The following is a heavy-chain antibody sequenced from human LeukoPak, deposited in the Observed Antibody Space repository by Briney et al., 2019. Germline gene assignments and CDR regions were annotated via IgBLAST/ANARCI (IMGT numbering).Heavy chain of an antibody. V-gene: IGHV4-4*09. CDR2: IYTSGST. D-gene: IGHD1-26*01. J-gene: IGHJ4*02. CDR3: ARQEAGATTYFDY. Sequence: SETLSLTCTVSGGSISSYYWSWIRQPPGKGLEWIGYIYTSGSTNYNPSLKSRVTISVDTSKNQFSLKLSSVTAADTAVYYCARQEAGATTYFDYWGQGTLVTVSS. CDR1: GGSISSYY.